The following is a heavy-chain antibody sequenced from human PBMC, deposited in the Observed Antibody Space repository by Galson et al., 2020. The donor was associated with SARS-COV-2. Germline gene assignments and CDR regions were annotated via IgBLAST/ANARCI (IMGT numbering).Heavy chain of an antibody. Sequence: ETSETLSLTCTVSGGSIDTYYWSWIRQPAGKGLEWIGRILTSGITNYNPSLKTRVTMSVDTSKNQFSLKLDSVTAADTAVYYCARDRGGATGFDYWGQGTLVTVSS. CDR2: ILTSGIT. V-gene: IGHV4-4*07. CDR1: GGSIDTYY. CDR3: ARDRGGATGFDY. J-gene: IGHJ4*02. D-gene: IGHD1-26*01.